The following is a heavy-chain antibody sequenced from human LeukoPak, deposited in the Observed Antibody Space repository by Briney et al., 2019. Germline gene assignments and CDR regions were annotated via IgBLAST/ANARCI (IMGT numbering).Heavy chain of an antibody. V-gene: IGHV4-34*01. CDR3: ARGRPQIYDFWSGYYCDAFDI. D-gene: IGHD3-3*01. Sequence: SETPSLTCAVDGGSFSGYYWSWIRQPPGKGLEWIGEINHSGSTNYNPSLKSRVTISADTPKNQFSLKLSSVTAADTAVYYCARGRPQIYDFWSGYYCDAFDIWGQGTMVTVSS. J-gene: IGHJ3*02. CDR1: GGSFSGYY. CDR2: INHSGST.